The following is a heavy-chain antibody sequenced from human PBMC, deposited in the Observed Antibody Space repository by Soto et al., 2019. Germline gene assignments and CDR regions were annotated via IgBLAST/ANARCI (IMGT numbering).Heavy chain of an antibody. CDR2: IYDTGTT. V-gene: IGHV4-39*01. Sequence: QLQLQESGPGLVKPSETLSLNCTVSGDTISSGSYYWGWIRQPQGKGLEWLGRIYDTGTTYYSPSLKSPVPLSIETSKHQFSLTLRSVTASDTAVYYCASVDRRGTWSDSFDYWGQGALVTVSS. CDR3: ASVDRRGTWSDSFDY. D-gene: IGHD3-22*01. CDR1: GDTISSGSYY. J-gene: IGHJ4*02.